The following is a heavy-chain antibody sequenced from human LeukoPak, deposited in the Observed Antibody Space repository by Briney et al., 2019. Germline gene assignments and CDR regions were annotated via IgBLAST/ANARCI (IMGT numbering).Heavy chain of an antibody. V-gene: IGHV4-4*07. Sequence: PSETLSLTCTVSGGSINNFYWSWIRQPAGKGLEWIGRIYSSGSTNYNPSLKSRVTMSVDRSKNQLSLKLRSVTAADTAVYYCARGRPGLVDNWGQGTLVTVSS. CDR3: ARGRPGLVDN. J-gene: IGHJ4*02. CDR2: IYSSGST. CDR1: GGSINNFY. D-gene: IGHD7-27*01.